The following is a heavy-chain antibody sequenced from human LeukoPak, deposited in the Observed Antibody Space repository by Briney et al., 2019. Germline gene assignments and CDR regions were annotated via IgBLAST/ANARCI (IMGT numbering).Heavy chain of an antibody. CDR3: ARQTYYYGSGSYQGSYFDY. D-gene: IGHD3-10*01. Sequence: SEALSLTCTVSGGSISSYYWSWIRQHPGKGLEWIGYIYYSGSTNYNPSLKSRVTISVDTSKNQFSLKLSSVTAADTAVYYCARQTYYYGSGSYQGSYFDYWGQGTLVTVSS. CDR1: GGSISSYY. CDR2: IYYSGST. V-gene: IGHV4-59*08. J-gene: IGHJ4*02.